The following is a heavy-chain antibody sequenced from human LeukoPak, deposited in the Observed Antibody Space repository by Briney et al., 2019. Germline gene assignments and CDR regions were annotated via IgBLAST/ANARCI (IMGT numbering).Heavy chain of an antibody. D-gene: IGHD6-19*01. Sequence: SETLSLTCTVSGGSIGSYYWSWIRQPPGKGLEWIGYIYYSGNTKYNPSLKSRVTISVDTSKNQFSLKLSSVTAADTAVYYCARGSGWSSYYWGQGTLVTVSS. J-gene: IGHJ4*02. CDR1: GGSIGSYY. V-gene: IGHV4-59*08. CDR3: ARGSGWSSYY. CDR2: IYYSGNT.